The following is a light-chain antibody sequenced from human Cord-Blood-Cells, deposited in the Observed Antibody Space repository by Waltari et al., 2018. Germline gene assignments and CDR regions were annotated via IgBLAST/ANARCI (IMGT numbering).Light chain of an antibody. CDR1: QSVLYSSNNKNY. J-gene: IGKJ2*01. V-gene: IGKV4-1*01. Sequence: DIVMTQSPDSLAVYLGERATINCKSSQSVLYSSNNKNYLAWYQQKPGQPPKLLIYWASTRESGVPDRFSGSGSGTDFTLTISSLQAVDVAVYYCQQYYSTPPTFGQGTKLEIK. CDR2: WAS. CDR3: QQYYSTPPT.